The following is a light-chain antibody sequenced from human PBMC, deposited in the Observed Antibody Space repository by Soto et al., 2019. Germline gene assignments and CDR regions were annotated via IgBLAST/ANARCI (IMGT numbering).Light chain of an antibody. CDR1: QSVSSSY. Sequence: EIVLTQSPGTLSLSPGERATLSCRASQSVSSSYLAWYQQKPGQAPRLLIYDTSSRATGIPDRVSGSGSGTDFTLAISRLEPEDFAVYYCQQCGSSPSFGQGTKVELK. V-gene: IGKV3-20*01. J-gene: IGKJ1*01. CDR3: QQCGSSPS. CDR2: DTS.